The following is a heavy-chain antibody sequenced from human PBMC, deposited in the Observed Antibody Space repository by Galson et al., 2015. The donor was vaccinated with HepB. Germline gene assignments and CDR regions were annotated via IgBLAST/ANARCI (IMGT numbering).Heavy chain of an antibody. D-gene: IGHD1-1*01. CDR2: TDYRSKWYN. CDR3: VRGRNSAFDV. Sequence: CAISGDSVSSNGVAWNWIRQSPSRDLEWLGRTDYRSKWYNDYAASVKGRININADASKNQFSLQLNSVTPEDMAVYYCVRGRNSAFDVWGQGTVVTVSS. V-gene: IGHV6-1*01. CDR1: GDSVSSNGVA. J-gene: IGHJ3*01.